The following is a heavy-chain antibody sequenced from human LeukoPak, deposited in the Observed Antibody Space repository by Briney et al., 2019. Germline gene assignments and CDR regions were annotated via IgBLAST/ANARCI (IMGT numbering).Heavy chain of an antibody. D-gene: IGHD6-19*01. J-gene: IGHJ6*03. CDR1: GFTFSSYS. Sequence: GGSLRLSCAASGFTFSSYSMNWVRQAPGKGLEWVSSISSSSSYIYYADSVKGRFTISRDDAKNSLYLQMNSLRAEDTAVYYWARMGEGWFAYYYMDVWGKGTTVTVSS. V-gene: IGHV3-21*01. CDR3: ARMGEGWFAYYYMDV. CDR2: ISSSSSYI.